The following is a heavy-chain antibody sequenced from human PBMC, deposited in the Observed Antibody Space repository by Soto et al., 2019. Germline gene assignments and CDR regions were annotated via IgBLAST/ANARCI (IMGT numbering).Heavy chain of an antibody. D-gene: IGHD2-2*01. Sequence: SETLSLTCAVYGGSFSGYYWSWIRQPPGKGLEWIGEINHSGSTNYNPSLKSRVTISVDTSKNQFSLKLSSVTAADTAVYYCAREKYQLLFGFDYWGQGTLVTVSS. CDR1: GGSFSGYY. V-gene: IGHV4-34*01. J-gene: IGHJ4*02. CDR3: AREKYQLLFGFDY. CDR2: INHSGST.